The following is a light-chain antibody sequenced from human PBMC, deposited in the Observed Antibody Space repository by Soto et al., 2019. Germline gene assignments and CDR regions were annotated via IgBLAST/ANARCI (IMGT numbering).Light chain of an antibody. CDR3: QQFNSYPYT. J-gene: IGKJ2*01. V-gene: IGKV1-5*03. CDR1: QSISSW. Sequence: DIQMTQSPSTLSASVGDRVTITCRASQSISSWLAWYQQKPGKAPKLLIYKASSLESGVPSRFSGSGSGTEFTLTISSLQPDDFATYYCQQFNSYPYTFGQGTKLEIK. CDR2: KAS.